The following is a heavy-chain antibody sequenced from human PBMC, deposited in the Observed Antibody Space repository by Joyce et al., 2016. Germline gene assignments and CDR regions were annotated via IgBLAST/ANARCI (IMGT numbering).Heavy chain of an antibody. Sequence: EVQLVESGGGLVQPGGSLRLSCRASGFTFNTYSMNWVRQAPGKGLEWVSYIGFSGSSRYYADSVKGRFTISRDNAKNSLYLQMNSLRDEDTAVYYCARFKTYEGGYYYYNMDVWGKGTTVTVSS. CDR3: ARFKTYEGGYYYYNMDV. J-gene: IGHJ6*03. CDR1: GFTFNTYS. D-gene: IGHD5-12*01. CDR2: IGFSGSSR. V-gene: IGHV3-48*02.